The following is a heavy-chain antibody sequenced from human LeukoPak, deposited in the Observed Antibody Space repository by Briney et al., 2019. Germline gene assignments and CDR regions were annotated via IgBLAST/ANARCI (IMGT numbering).Heavy chain of an antibody. CDR1: GDSISSGDSY. CDR3: ARHGRGYVA. D-gene: IGHD5-12*01. Sequence: KPSETLSLTCTVSGDSISSGDSYWTWIRQPPGKGLEWIGYIYHSGTTYYNSSLKSRVTISLDTSSNQFSLKVSSVTAADTAVYYCARHGRGYVAWGQGTLVTVSS. V-gene: IGHV4-30-4*01. J-gene: IGHJ4*02. CDR2: IYHSGTT.